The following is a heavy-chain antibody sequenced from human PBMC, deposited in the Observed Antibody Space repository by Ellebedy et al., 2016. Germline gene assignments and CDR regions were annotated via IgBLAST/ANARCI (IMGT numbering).Heavy chain of an antibody. CDR3: ARDRGGAAQEW. CDR2: IYTTGVT. CDR1: GFTVSSSS. D-gene: IGHD1-26*01. V-gene: IGHV3-53*01. Sequence: GGSLRLSCAASGFTVSSSSMTWVRQAPGKGLQWVSIIYTTGVTRYADSVRGRFTISRDSSENTLYLQMNSLRAEDTAVYYCARDRGGAAQEWWGQGTLVTVSS. J-gene: IGHJ4*02.